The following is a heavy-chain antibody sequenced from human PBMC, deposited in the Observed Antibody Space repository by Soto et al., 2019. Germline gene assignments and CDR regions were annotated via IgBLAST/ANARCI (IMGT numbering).Heavy chain of an antibody. D-gene: IGHD6-19*01. CDR2: INAGNGNT. CDR3: ERVSGWDYFDY. J-gene: IGHJ4*02. V-gene: IGHV1-3*01. CDR1: GYTFTSYA. Sequence: QVQLVQSGAEVKKPGASVKVSCKASGYTFTSYAMHWVRQAPGQRLEWMGWINAGNGNTKYSQKFQGRVTITRDTSASTAHMELSSLRSEDTAVYYCERVSGWDYFDYWGQGTLVTVSS.